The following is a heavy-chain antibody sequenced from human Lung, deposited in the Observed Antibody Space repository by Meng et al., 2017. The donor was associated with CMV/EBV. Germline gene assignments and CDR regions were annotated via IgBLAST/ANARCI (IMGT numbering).Heavy chain of an antibody. V-gene: IGHV3-7*04. J-gene: IGHJ5*02. D-gene: IGHD2-15*01. CDR2: INQDGSEK. CDR1: GFTFSNYW. CDR3: VRGSGREWFDP. Sequence: SCAASGFTFSNYWMSWVRQAPGKGLEWVASINQDGSEKHYMDSVKGRFTISRDNAKNALYLEMNSLRAEGTALYFCVRGSGREWFDPWGQGTLVTVSS.